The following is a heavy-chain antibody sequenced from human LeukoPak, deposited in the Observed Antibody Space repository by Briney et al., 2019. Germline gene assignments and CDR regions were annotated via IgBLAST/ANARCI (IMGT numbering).Heavy chain of an antibody. D-gene: IGHD4-23*01. CDR2: INPNSGGT. Sequence: EASVKVSCKASGYTFTGYYMHWVRQAPGQGLEWMGWINPNSGGTNYAQKFQGRVTMTRDTSISTAYMELSRLRSDDTAVYYCASRPDYGGNSGYYYYYMDVWGKGTTVTVSS. V-gene: IGHV1-2*02. CDR3: ASRPDYGGNSGYYYYYMDV. CDR1: GYTFTGYY. J-gene: IGHJ6*03.